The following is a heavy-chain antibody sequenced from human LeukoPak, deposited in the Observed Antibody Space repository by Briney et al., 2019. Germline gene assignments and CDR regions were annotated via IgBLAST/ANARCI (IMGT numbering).Heavy chain of an antibody. J-gene: IGHJ4*02. Sequence: GGSLRLSCAASGFTVSSNYMSWVRQAPRKGLEWVSVIYSGGSTYYADSVQGRFTISRDNSKNTLYLQMNSLRAEDTAVYYCARLDSIDYWGQGTLVTVSS. V-gene: IGHV3-53*01. D-gene: IGHD3-22*01. CDR3: ARLDSIDY. CDR2: IYSGGST. CDR1: GFTVSSNY.